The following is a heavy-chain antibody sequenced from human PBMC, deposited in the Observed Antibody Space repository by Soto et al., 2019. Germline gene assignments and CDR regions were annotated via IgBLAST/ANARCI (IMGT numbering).Heavy chain of an antibody. D-gene: IGHD2-2*01. CDR3: AKGDIVVVPAAINPPDY. CDR1: GFTFSSYG. Sequence: QVQLVESGGGVVQPGRSLRLSCAASGFTFSSYGMHWVRQAPGKGLEWVAVISYDGSNKYYADSVKGRFTISRDNSKNTLYLQMNSLRAEDTAVYYCAKGDIVVVPAAINPPDYWGQGTLVTVSS. V-gene: IGHV3-30*18. CDR2: ISYDGSNK. J-gene: IGHJ4*02.